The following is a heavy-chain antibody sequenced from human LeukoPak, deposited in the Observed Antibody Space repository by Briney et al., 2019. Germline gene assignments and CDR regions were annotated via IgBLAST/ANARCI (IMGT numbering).Heavy chain of an antibody. CDR3: ARVSKKQKWLQLWPNGPGYYMDV. CDR2: IYTSGST. D-gene: IGHD5-18*01. J-gene: IGHJ6*03. CDR1: GGSISRYY. V-gene: IGHV4-4*07. Sequence: PSETLSLTGTAPGGSISRYYWSWIRQPAGKGLEWIGRIYTSGSTNYNPSLKSRVTMSVDTSKNQFSLKLSSVTAADTAVYYCARVSKKQKWLQLWPNGPGYYMDVWGKGTTVTVSS.